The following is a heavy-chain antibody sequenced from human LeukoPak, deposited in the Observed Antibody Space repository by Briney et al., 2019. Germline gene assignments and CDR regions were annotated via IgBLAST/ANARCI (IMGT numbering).Heavy chain of an antibody. J-gene: IGHJ6*03. CDR3: ARGESSSSPLYYYYYYMDV. CDR2: IHTGGST. Sequence: PSETLSLTCTVSGGSINSGTYYWSWIRQPAGKGLEWIGRIHTGGSTNYNPSLKSRVTISVDTSKNQFSLKLSSVTAADTAMYYCARGESSSSPLYYYYYYMDVWGKGTTVTVSS. CDR1: GGSINSGTYY. V-gene: IGHV4-61*02. D-gene: IGHD6-6*01.